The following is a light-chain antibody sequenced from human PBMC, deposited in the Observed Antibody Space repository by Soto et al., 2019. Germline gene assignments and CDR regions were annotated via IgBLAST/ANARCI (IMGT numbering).Light chain of an antibody. Sequence: EIVLTQSPGTLSLSPGERATLSCRASQSVSSSYLAWYQQKPGQAPRLLIYGASSRATGIPDRFSGSGSGNDFTLTISRLEPEDFAVYLCQQYGSSPETFGPGTKVDIK. CDR1: QSVSSSY. CDR2: GAS. V-gene: IGKV3-20*01. J-gene: IGKJ3*01. CDR3: QQYGSSPET.